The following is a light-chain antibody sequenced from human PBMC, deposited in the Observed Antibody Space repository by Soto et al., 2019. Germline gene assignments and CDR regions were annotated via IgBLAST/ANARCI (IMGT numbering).Light chain of an antibody. CDR2: GST. Sequence: QSVLTQPPSVSGAPGQRVTISCTGSSSNIGAGYDVHWYQQLPGTAPKLLIFGSTNRPSGVPDRFSGSKSGTAASLAITGLQAEDEADYYCQSFDSGLSAWVFGGGTKLTV. V-gene: IGLV1-40*01. CDR1: SSNIGAGYD. CDR3: QSFDSGLSAWV. J-gene: IGLJ3*02.